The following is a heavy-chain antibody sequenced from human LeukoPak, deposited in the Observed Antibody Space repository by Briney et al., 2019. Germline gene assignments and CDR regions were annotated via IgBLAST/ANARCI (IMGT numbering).Heavy chain of an antibody. CDR1: GGSISSYY. V-gene: IGHV4-59*01. D-gene: IGHD5-18*01. Sequence: SETLSLTCTVSGGSISSYYCSWIRQPPGKGLEWIGYIYYSGSTSYNPSLKSRVTISVDTSKNQFSLKLSSVTAADTAVYYCARDRSYGDYYFDYWGQGTLVTVSS. J-gene: IGHJ4*02. CDR2: IYYSGST. CDR3: ARDRSYGDYYFDY.